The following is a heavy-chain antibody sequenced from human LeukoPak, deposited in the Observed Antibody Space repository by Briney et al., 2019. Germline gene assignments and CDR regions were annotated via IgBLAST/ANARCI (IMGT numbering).Heavy chain of an antibody. CDR3: AKFFTGEYVRAFDV. CDR2: ISSSGAYI. Sequence: PGGSLRLSCAASGFTFSSYNMDWVRQAPGKGLEWVSSISSSGAYIYYADSVMGRFTISRDNAKNSLYLQMNSLRAEDTAVYYCAKFFTGEYVRAFDVWGQGTMVTVSS. CDR1: GFTFSSYN. J-gene: IGHJ3*01. D-gene: IGHD3-10*02. V-gene: IGHV3-21*01.